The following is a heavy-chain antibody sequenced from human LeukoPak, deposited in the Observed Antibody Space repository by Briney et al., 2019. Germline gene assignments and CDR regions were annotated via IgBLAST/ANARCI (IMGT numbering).Heavy chain of an antibody. Sequence: PSETLSLTCAVYGGSFSGYYWSWIRQPPGKGLEWIGEINHSGSTNYNPSHKSRVTISVDTSKNQFSLKLSSVTAADTAVYYCAKKGYNDFWSGYYTEWFDPWGQGTLVTVSS. CDR3: AKKGYNDFWSGYYTEWFDP. V-gene: IGHV4-34*01. D-gene: IGHD3-3*01. J-gene: IGHJ5*02. CDR1: GGSFSGYY. CDR2: INHSGST.